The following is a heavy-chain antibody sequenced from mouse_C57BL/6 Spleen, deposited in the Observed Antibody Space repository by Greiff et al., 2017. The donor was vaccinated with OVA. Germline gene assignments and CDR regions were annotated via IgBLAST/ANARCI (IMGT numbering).Heavy chain of an antibody. CDR2: IYPGDGDT. D-gene: IGHD1-1*01. J-gene: IGHJ3*01. V-gene: IGHV1-82*01. CDR3: ARNYGSSYVGVGLAY. CDR1: GYAFSSSW. Sequence: LVESGPELVKPGASVKISCKASGYAFSSSWMNWVKQRPGKGLEWIGRIYPGDGDTNYNGKFKGKATLTADKSSSTAYIQLSSLTSEDSAVYFCARNYGSSYVGVGLAYWGQGTLVTVSA.